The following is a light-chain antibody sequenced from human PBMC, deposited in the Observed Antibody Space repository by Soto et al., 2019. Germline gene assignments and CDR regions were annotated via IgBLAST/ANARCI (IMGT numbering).Light chain of an antibody. CDR1: QNVGSSY. CDR2: GTS. Sequence: EIVLTQSPGSLSLSPGETATLSCRASQNVGSSYLAWYQQRPGQPPRLLIYGTSNRATGIPDRFSGSGSGTDFTLTISRLESEDSAVYYCHQDGDIPRTLGHGTKVEIK. CDR3: HQDGDIPRT. V-gene: IGKV3-20*01. J-gene: IGKJ1*01.